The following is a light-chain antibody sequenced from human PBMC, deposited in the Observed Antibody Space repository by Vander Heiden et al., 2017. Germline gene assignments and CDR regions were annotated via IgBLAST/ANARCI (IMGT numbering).Light chain of an antibody. J-gene: IGLJ2*01. CDR1: SSNIGAGYD. V-gene: IGLV1-40*01. CDR3: QSYDSSLSAVV. CDR2: GNS. Sequence: QSVLTQPPSVSGAPGQRVTTSCTGSSSNIGAGYDVHWYQQLPGTAPKLLIYGNSNRPSGVPDRFSGSKSGTSASLAITGLQAEDEVDYYCQSYDSSLSAVVFGGGTKLTVL.